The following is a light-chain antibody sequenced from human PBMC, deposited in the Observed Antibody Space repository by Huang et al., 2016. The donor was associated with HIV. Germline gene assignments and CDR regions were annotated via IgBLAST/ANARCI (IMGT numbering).Light chain of an antibody. CDR3: QQYDDLLYT. CDR2: DAS. CDR1: QDISNY. Sequence: DIQMTQSPSSLSASVGDTVTITCQASQDISNYLNWYQQKPGRAPKVLLYDASNLEKGVPSRFSGSGSGTDFTFSISSLQPEDVATYYCQQYDDLLYTFGQGTKLEIK. V-gene: IGKV1-33*01. J-gene: IGKJ2*01.